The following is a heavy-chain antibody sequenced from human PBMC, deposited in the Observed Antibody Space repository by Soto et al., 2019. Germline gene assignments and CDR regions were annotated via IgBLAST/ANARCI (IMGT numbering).Heavy chain of an antibody. CDR3: AKVTFETTGWFDP. V-gene: IGHV4-59*01. CDR1: GGSISSYY. D-gene: IGHD4-17*01. J-gene: IGHJ5*02. CDR2: ISYSGIT. Sequence: SLTCTVSGGSISSYYWTWIRQPPGKGLEWIGYISYSGITNYNPSLKSRVTISADTSKNQFSLKLTSVTAADTAVYYCAKVTFETTGWFDPWGHGTLVTVSS.